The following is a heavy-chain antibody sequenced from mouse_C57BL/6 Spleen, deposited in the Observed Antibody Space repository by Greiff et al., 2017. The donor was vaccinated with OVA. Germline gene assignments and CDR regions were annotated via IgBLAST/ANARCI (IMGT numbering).Heavy chain of an antibody. J-gene: IGHJ1*03. D-gene: IGHD2-1*01. Sequence: EVKLVESGGGLVQPGGSMKLSCAASGFTFSDAWMDWVRQSPEQGLEWVAEIRNKANNHATYYAESVKGRFTISRDDSKSSVYLQMNSLRAEDTGIYYCIRDGTYWYFDVWGTGTTVTVSS. CDR2: IRNKANNHAT. V-gene: IGHV6-6*01. CDR3: IRDGTYWYFDV. CDR1: GFTFSDAW.